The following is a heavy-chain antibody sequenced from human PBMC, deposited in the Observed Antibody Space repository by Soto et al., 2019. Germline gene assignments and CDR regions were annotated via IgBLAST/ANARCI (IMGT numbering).Heavy chain of an antibody. CDR3: ARDRVGATRVYYYYYGMDV. D-gene: IGHD1-26*01. Sequence: ASVKVSCKASGYTFTGYYMHWVRQAPGQGLEWMGWINPNSGGTNYAQKFQGRVTMTRDTSISTAYMELSRLRSDDTAVYYCARDRVGATRVYYYYYGMDVWGQGTTVT. V-gene: IGHV1-2*02. CDR2: INPNSGGT. CDR1: GYTFTGYY. J-gene: IGHJ6*02.